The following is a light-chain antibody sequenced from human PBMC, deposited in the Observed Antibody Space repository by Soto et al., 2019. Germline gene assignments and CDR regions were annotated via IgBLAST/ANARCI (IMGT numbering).Light chain of an antibody. J-gene: IGKJ4*01. V-gene: IGKV1-12*01. CDR1: QGIDNW. CDR3: QQAIHFPLA. Sequence: DIQMTQSPSSVSASVGDSVTITCRASQGIDNWLAWYQQKPGMAPKLLISAASNLQSGGPTRFSGSGSGTDFTLTINSLQPEDFATYFCQQAIHFPLAFGGGTKVEI. CDR2: AAS.